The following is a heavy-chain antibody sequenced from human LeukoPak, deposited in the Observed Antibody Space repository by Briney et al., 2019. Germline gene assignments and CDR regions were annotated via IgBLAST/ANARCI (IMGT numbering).Heavy chain of an antibody. CDR2: INGSGGST. V-gene: IGHV3-23*01. D-gene: IGHD2-2*01. J-gene: IGHJ4*02. CDR3: AKDQKGEMSSTTSPGEDY. CDR1: GFTFSSYA. Sequence: AGSLTLYCSASGFTFSSYAMRWVGPAPGKEREWVSAINGSGGSTYYADSVKGRFPISRDNSKNTLYLQMNSLRAEDTAVYYCAKDQKGEMSSTTSPGEDYWGQGTLVTVSS.